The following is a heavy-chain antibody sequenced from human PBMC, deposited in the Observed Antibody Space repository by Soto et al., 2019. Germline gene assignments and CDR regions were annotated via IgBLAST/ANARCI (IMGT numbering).Heavy chain of an antibody. CDR2: FDPEDGET. V-gene: IGHV1-24*01. Sequence: ASVKVSCKVSGYTLTELSMHWVRQAPGKGLEWMGGFDPEDGETIYAQKFQGRVTMTEDTSTDTAYMELSSLRSEDTAVYYCATAHDYGDYVGAFDIWGQGTMVTVSS. CDR3: ATAHDYGDYVGAFDI. D-gene: IGHD4-17*01. J-gene: IGHJ3*02. CDR1: GYTLTELS.